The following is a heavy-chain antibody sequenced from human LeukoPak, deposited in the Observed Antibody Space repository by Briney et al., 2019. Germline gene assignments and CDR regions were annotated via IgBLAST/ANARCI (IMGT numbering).Heavy chain of an antibody. D-gene: IGHD6-19*01. V-gene: IGHV4-34*01. CDR2: INHSGST. Sequence: SETLSLTCAVYGGSFSGYYWSWIRQPPGKGLAWIGEINHSGSTNYNPSLKSRVTISVDTSKNQFSLKLSSVTAADTAVYYCASGSSGWYRGYYYYGMDVWGQGTTVTVSS. CDR1: GGSFSGYY. J-gene: IGHJ6*02. CDR3: ASGSSGWYRGYYYYGMDV.